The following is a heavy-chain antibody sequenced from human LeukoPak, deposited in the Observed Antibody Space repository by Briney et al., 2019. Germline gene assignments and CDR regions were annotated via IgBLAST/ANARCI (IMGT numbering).Heavy chain of an antibody. CDR1: GGSISSYY. V-gene: IGHV4-4*07. CDR2: IYTSGST. D-gene: IGHD2-15*01. Sequence: SETLSLTCTVSGGSISSYYWSWIRQPAGKGLEWIGRIYTSGSTNYNPSLKSRVTISVDTSKNQFSLKLSSVTAADTAVYYCAGLCSGGSCYSTKPDAFDIWGQGTMVTVSS. J-gene: IGHJ3*02. CDR3: AGLCSGGSCYSTKPDAFDI.